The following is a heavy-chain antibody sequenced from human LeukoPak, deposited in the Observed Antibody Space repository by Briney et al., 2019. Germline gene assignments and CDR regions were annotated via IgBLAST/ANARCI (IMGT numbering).Heavy chain of an antibody. V-gene: IGHV1-69*04. Sequence: SVKVSCKASGGTFSSYAISWVRQAPGQGLEWMGRIIPILGIANYAQKFQGRVTITADKSTSTAYMELSSLRSEDTAVYYCAREVDCGGDCHTERCFDLWGRGTLVTVSS. J-gene: IGHJ2*01. D-gene: IGHD2-21*02. CDR2: IIPILGIA. CDR3: AREVDCGGDCHTERCFDL. CDR1: GGTFSSYA.